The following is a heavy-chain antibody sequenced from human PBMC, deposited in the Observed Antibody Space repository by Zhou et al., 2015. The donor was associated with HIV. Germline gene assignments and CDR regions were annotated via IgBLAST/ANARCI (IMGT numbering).Heavy chain of an antibody. CDR2: MNPKSGNK. CDR1: GYTFTNYD. D-gene: IGHD2-2*01. V-gene: IGHV1-8*01. J-gene: IGHJ5*02. CDR3: ARVPMYCSSTTCYVGWFDP. Sequence: QVQLVQSGAEVRKPGASVKVSCKTSGYTFTNYDINWVRQATGQGLEWMGWMNPKSGNKGYARKFQGRVTMTRNTSISTAYMELSSLRSEDTAVYYCARVPMYCSSTTCYVGWFDPWGRGNPWSPSRQ.